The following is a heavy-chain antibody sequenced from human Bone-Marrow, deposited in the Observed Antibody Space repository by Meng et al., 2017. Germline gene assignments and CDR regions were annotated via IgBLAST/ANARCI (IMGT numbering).Heavy chain of an antibody. J-gene: IGHJ5*02. D-gene: IGHD1-26*01. Sequence: QVALQESGPGLVKPSQTLSLTCTVSGGSISSGGYYWNWIRQHPGKGLEWIGYIYYSGSTYYNPSLKSRITISVDTSKNHFSLKLSSVTAADTAVYYCASLYGVVGASWFDPWGQGTLVTVSS. CDR1: GGSISSGGYY. CDR3: ASLYGVVGASWFDP. CDR2: IYYSGST. V-gene: IGHV4-31*03.